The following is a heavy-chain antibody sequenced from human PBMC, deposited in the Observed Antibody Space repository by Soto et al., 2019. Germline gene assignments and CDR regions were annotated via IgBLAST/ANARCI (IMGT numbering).Heavy chain of an antibody. V-gene: IGHV3-48*02. CDR3: ARSPQYYDYVWGSYRPTPVFDY. CDR2: ISSSSSTI. J-gene: IGHJ4*02. Sequence: GGSLRLSCAASGFTFSSYSMNWVRQAPGKGLEWVSYISSSSSTIYYADSVKGRFTISRDNAKNSLYLQMNSLRDEDTAVYYCARSPQYYDYVWGSYRPTPVFDYWGQGTLVTVSS. CDR1: GFTFSSYS. D-gene: IGHD3-16*02.